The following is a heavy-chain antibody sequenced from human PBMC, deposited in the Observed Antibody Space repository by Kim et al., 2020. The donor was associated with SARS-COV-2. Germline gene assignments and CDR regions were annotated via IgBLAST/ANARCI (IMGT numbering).Heavy chain of an antibody. J-gene: IGHJ4*02. CDR3: ASIAAAGTDADY. Sequence: YYADTVKGRFTIARDNAKNSLYLQMNSLRAEDTAVYYCASIAAAGTDADYWGQGTLVTVSS. D-gene: IGHD6-13*01. V-gene: IGHV3-11*04.